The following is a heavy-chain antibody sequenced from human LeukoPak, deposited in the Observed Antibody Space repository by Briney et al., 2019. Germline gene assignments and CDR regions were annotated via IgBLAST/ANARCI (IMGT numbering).Heavy chain of an antibody. CDR2: IYYSGST. D-gene: IGHD3-3*01. V-gene: IGHV4-59*08. J-gene: IGHJ4*02. CDR1: GGSISHYY. CDR3: ARHGDSGSGYYDY. Sequence: ETLSLTCTVSGGSISHYYWSWIRQPPGKGLEWIGFIYYSGSTNYNSSLKSRVTISVDTSKNQFSLKLSSVTAVDTAVYYCARHGDSGSGYYDYWGQGTLVTVSS.